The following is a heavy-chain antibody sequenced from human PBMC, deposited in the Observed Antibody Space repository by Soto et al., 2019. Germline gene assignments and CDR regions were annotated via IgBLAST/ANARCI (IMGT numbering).Heavy chain of an antibody. Sequence: GGSLRLSCAASGFTVSSNYMSWVRQAPGKGLEWVSVIYSGGSTYYADSVKGRFTISRDNSKNTLYLQMNSLRAEDTAVYYCAKGYYGSGSYPTLDVWGQGTTVTVSS. J-gene: IGHJ6*02. V-gene: IGHV3-53*01. CDR3: AKGYYGSGSYPTLDV. CDR1: GFTVSSNY. D-gene: IGHD3-10*01. CDR2: IYSGGST.